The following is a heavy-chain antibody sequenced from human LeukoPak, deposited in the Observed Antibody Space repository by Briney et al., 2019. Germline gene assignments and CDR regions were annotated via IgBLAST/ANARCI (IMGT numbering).Heavy chain of an antibody. J-gene: IGHJ4*02. V-gene: IGHV3-72*01. Sequence: GGSLRLSCVVSGFTFSDHFLAWVRQAPGKGLEWVGRSRNKAKSYTTEYAASVKGRFTISRDDSKNSLYLQMNSLKTEDTAVYYCVRVGSVAGSDYLDYWGQGTLVTASS. CDR3: VRVGSVAGSDYLDY. CDR2: SRNKAKSYTT. D-gene: IGHD6-19*01. CDR1: GFTFSDHF.